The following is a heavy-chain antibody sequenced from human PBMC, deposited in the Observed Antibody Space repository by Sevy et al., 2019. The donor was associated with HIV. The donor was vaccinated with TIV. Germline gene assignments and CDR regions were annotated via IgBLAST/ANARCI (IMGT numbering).Heavy chain of an antibody. CDR2: IWFDESNT. V-gene: IGHV3-33*01. D-gene: IGHD4-17*01. Sequence: GSLRLSCAASGFTFSTYGMHWVRQAPGKGLEWVAVIWFDESNTYYADSVKGRFTISRDIAKNTLHLQMNSLRAEDTAVYYCARDLEFYDYGDYGPAFMPDYWGQGTLVTVSS. CDR1: GFTFSTYG. CDR3: ARDLEFYDYGDYGPAFMPDY. J-gene: IGHJ4*02.